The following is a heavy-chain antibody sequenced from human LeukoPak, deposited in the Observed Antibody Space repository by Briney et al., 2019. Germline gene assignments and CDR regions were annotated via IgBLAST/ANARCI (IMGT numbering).Heavy chain of an antibody. J-gene: IGHJ3*02. CDR2: IRSKANSYAT. Sequence: PWGSLRLSCAASGFTFSGSAMHWVRQASGKGLEWVGRIRSKANSYATAYAASVKGRFTISRDDSKNTAYLQMNSLKTEDTAVYYCTRADYYVSSGYISTDAFDIWGQGTMVTVSS. V-gene: IGHV3-73*01. CDR1: GFTFSGSA. D-gene: IGHD3-22*01. CDR3: TRADYYVSSGYISTDAFDI.